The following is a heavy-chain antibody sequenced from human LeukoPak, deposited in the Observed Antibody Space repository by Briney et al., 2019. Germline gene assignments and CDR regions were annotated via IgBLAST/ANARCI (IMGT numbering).Heavy chain of an antibody. CDR3: ARRGYCSSTSCYAWAAFDI. Sequence: SETLSLTCTVSGYSISSGYYWGWIRQPPGKGLEWIGSIYHSGSTDYNPSLKSRVTISVDTSKNQFSLKLSSVTAADTAVYYCARRGYCSSTSCYAWAAFDIWGQGTMVTVSS. V-gene: IGHV4-38-2*02. CDR1: GYSISSGYY. CDR2: IYHSGST. J-gene: IGHJ3*02. D-gene: IGHD2-2*01.